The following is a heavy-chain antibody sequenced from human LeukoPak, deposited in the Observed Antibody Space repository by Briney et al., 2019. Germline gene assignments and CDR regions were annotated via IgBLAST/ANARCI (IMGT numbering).Heavy chain of an antibody. D-gene: IGHD4-23*01. CDR1: GGSISSSSYY. CDR2: IYYSGST. Sequence: SETLSLTCTVSGGSISSSSYYWGWIRQPPGKGLEWIGSIYYSGSTYYNPSLKSRVTISVDTSKNQFSLKLSSVTAADTSVYYCAGTAVITPDVFDIWGQGTMVTASS. V-gene: IGHV4-39*01. J-gene: IGHJ3*02. CDR3: AGTAVITPDVFDI.